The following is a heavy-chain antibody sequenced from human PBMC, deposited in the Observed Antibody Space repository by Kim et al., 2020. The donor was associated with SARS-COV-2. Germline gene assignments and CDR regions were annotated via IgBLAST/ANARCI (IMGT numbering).Heavy chain of an antibody. CDR3: ARGGYCSGGSCYSYYYYGMDV. V-gene: IGHV1-3*01. CDR2: INAGNGNT. CDR1: GYTFTSYA. Sequence: ASVKVSCKASGYTFTSYAMHWVRQAPGQRLEWMGWINAGNGNTKYSQKFQGRVTITRDTSASTAYMELSSLRSEDTAVYYCARGGYCSGGSCYSYYYYGMDVWGQGTTVTVSS. D-gene: IGHD2-15*01. J-gene: IGHJ6*02.